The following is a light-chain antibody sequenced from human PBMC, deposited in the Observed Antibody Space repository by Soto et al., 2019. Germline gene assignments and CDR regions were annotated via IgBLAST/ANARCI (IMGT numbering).Light chain of an antibody. V-gene: IGKV1-12*01. Sequence: DIQMTQSPSFVSASVGERVTITCRASQGISSWLAWYQHKPGTAPKLLVHAASSLESGAPSRFSGSGSGTDFTLTLSSLQPEDFATYYCEQTTSFPLTFGGGTKVEVK. CDR3: EQTTSFPLT. CDR1: QGISSW. J-gene: IGKJ4*01. CDR2: AAS.